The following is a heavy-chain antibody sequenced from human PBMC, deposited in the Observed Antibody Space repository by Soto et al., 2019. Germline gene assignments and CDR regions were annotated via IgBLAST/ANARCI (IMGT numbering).Heavy chain of an antibody. Sequence: LGGSLRLSCEGSGFTFSSYEMNWVRQAPGKGLEWVSYISSSGSTKNYADSVKGRFTISRDNVKNSLYLQMNSLRAEDTAVYYCARVPRNFYYNGMDVWGQGTTVTVSS. CDR3: ARVPRNFYYNGMDV. CDR1: GFTFSSYE. CDR2: ISSSGSTK. J-gene: IGHJ6*02. V-gene: IGHV3-48*03.